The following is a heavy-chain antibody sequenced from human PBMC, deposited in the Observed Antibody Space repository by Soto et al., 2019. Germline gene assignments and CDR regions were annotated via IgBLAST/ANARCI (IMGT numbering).Heavy chain of an antibody. J-gene: IGHJ6*02. D-gene: IGHD3-3*01. CDR2: ISSSSSYT. V-gene: IGHV3-11*06. Sequence: QVQLVESGGGLVKPGGSLRLSCAASGFTFSDYYMSWIRQAPGKGLEWVSYISSSSSYTNYADSVKGRFTISRDNAKNSLYLQMNSLRAEDTAVYYCARGAFGSGYYPYYYYYGMDVWGQGTTVTVSS. CDR3: ARGAFGSGYYPYYYYYGMDV. CDR1: GFTFSDYY.